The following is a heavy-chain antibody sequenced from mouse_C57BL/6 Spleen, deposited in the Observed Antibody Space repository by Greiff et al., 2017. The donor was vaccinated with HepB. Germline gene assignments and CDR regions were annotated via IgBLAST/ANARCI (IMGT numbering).Heavy chain of an antibody. V-gene: IGHV1-76*01. D-gene: IGHD1-1*01. CDR1: GYTFTDYY. J-gene: IGHJ3*01. CDR3: ARGGTYGSSYSFAY. CDR2: IYPGSGNT. Sequence: QVQLQQSGAELVRPGASVKLSCKASGYTFTDYYINRVKQRPGQGLEWIARIYPGSGNTYYNEKFKGKATLTAEKSSSTAYMQLSSLTSEDSAVYFCARGGTYGSSYSFAYWGQGTLVTVSA.